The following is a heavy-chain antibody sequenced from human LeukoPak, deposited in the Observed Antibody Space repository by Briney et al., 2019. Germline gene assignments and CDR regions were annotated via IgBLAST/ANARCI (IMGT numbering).Heavy chain of an antibody. V-gene: IGHV3-11*05. Sequence: PGGSLRLSCAASGFPFGDSYMSWIRQAPGKGLAWVSYISSSSGYTNYADSVKGRFTISRDNAKNSLYLQMNSLRAEDAAVYYCARVMSVRGQGGYFDYWGQGILVTVSS. CDR3: ARVMSVRGQGGYFDY. CDR2: ISSSSGYT. D-gene: IGHD6-13*01. CDR1: GFPFGDSY. J-gene: IGHJ4*02.